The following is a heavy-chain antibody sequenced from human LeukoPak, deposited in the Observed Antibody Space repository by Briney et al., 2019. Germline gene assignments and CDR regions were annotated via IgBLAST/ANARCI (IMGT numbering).Heavy chain of an antibody. D-gene: IGHD6-13*01. J-gene: IGHJ4*02. CDR1: GGTFSSYA. V-gene: IGHV1-69*13. Sequence: SVKVSCKASGGTFSSYAISWVQQAPGQGLEWMGGIIPTFGTANYAQKFQGRVTITADESTSTAYMELSSLRSEDTAVYYCARYPIAAAGTFRHRAFDYWGQGTLVTVSS. CDR2: IIPTFGTA. CDR3: ARYPIAAAGTFRHRAFDY.